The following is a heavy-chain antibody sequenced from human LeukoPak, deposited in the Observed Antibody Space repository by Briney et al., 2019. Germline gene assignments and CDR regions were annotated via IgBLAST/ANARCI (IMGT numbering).Heavy chain of an antibody. J-gene: IGHJ4*02. CDR3: ARESVDTAMVLNPHYFDY. CDR1: GYSISTGYY. Sequence: EPSETLSLTCTVSGYSISTGYYWDWIRQPPGKGLEWIGTFYHGGSTYYNPSLKSRVTISVDTSKNQFSLNLTSVTAADTAVYYCARESVDTAMVLNPHYFDYWGQGTLVTVSS. CDR2: FYHGGST. D-gene: IGHD5-18*01. V-gene: IGHV4-38-2*02.